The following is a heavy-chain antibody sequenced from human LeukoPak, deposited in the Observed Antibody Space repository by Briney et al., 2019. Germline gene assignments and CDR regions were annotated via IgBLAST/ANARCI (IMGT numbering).Heavy chain of an antibody. D-gene: IGHD3-16*01. CDR2: INPNSGNT. Sequence: ASVKVSCKASEYTFTNYDINWVRQATGQGLEWMGWINPNSGNTGYTQKFQGRVTMTRNTSLNTAFMELISLKSEDTAIYYCARSLGTYWGKDFLNWFDPWGQGTLVTVSS. J-gene: IGHJ5*02. CDR1: EYTFTNYD. V-gene: IGHV1-8*01. CDR3: ARSLGTYWGKDFLNWFDP.